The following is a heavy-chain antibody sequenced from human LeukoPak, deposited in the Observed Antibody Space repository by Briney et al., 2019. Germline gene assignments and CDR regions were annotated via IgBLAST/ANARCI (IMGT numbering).Heavy chain of an antibody. CDR2: ISYDGSNK. J-gene: IGHJ6*02. V-gene: IGHV3-30-3*01. Sequence: GRSLRLSCAASGFTFSSYAMHWVRQAPGKGLEWVAVISYDGSNKYYADSVKGRFTISRDNSKNTLYLQMNSLRAEDTAVYYCARDDRSSTSCYYYYGMDVWGQGTTVTVSS. CDR3: ARDDRSSTSCYYYYGMDV. D-gene: IGHD2-2*01. CDR1: GFTFSSYA.